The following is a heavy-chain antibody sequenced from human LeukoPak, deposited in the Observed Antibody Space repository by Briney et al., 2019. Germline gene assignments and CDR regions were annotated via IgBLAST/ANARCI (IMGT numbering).Heavy chain of an antibody. CDR2: ISSSSSTI. CDR3: ARETPEYD. V-gene: IGHV3-48*02. CDR1: GFTFSSFT. Sequence: PGGSLRLSCATSGFTFSSFTMNWVRQAPGKGLEWVSYISSSSSTIYYAVSVKGRFTISRDNAKNSLYLQMNSLRDEDTAVYYCARETPEYDWGQGTLVTVSS. J-gene: IGHJ4*02. D-gene: IGHD1-14*01.